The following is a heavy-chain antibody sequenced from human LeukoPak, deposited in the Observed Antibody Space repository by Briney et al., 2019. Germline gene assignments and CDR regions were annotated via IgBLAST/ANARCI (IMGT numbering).Heavy chain of an antibody. Sequence: GASVKVSCKTSGYIFASYGISWVRQAPGQGLEWMGWTSVYSGNTYYGKKFQGRVTMTTDTSTSTGYMELRSLRSDDTAVYYCVRDAHDLLSGYMWGQGTLVTVSS. D-gene: IGHD3-3*01. V-gene: IGHV1-18*01. CDR1: GYIFASYG. J-gene: IGHJ4*02. CDR2: TSVYSGNT. CDR3: VRDAHDLLSGYM.